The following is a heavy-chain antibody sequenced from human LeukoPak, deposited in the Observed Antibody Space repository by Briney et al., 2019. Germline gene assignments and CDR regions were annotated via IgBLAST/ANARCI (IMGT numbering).Heavy chain of an antibody. CDR1: GFTFSSYG. D-gene: IGHD3-10*01. CDR2: ISYDGSNK. V-gene: IGHV3-30*18. Sequence: PGGSLGLSRAASGFTFSSYGMHWVRQAPGKGLEWVAVISYDGSNKYYADSVKGRFTISRDNSKNTLYLQMNSLRAEDTAVYYCAKDPPEIYGSGSSPFSFYFDYWGQGTLVTVSS. J-gene: IGHJ4*02. CDR3: AKDPPEIYGSGSSPFSFYFDY.